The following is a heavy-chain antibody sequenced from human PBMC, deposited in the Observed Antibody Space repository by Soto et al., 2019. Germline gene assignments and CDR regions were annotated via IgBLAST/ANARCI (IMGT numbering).Heavy chain of an antibody. V-gene: IGHV1-18*01. D-gene: IGHD3-22*01. Sequence: SVKVSCKASGYTFASYGISWGRQAPVQGLEWMGWISAYNGNTNYAQKLQGRVTMTTDTSTSTAYMELRSLRSDDTAVYYCARDWGDYYDSSGYRSDAFDIWGQGTMVTVSS. J-gene: IGHJ3*02. CDR3: ARDWGDYYDSSGYRSDAFDI. CDR2: ISAYNGNT. CDR1: GYTFASYG.